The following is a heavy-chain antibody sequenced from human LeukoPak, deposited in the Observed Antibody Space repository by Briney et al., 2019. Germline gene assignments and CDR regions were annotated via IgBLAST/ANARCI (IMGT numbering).Heavy chain of an antibody. J-gene: IGHJ3*02. Sequence: GGSLRLSCAASGFTFSSYSITWVRQAPGQGLEWVSSISSSSSYIYYADSVKGRFTISRDNAKNSLYLQMNSLRAEDTAVYYCAREGSSWLDDAFDIWGQGTMVTVSS. CDR2: ISSSSSYI. V-gene: IGHV3-21*01. CDR1: GFTFSSYS. CDR3: AREGSSWLDDAFDI. D-gene: IGHD6-13*01.